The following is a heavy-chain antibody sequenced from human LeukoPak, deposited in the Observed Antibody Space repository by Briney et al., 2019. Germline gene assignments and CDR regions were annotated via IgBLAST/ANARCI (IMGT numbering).Heavy chain of an antibody. CDR3: ARHRLAATGLCDCDS. CDR2: IFYSGSI. J-gene: IGHJ4*02. Sequence: SETLSLTCTVSGGSISGYYWSWIRQPPGKGLEWIGYIFYSGSINYNPSLQSRVTISVDTSNNQFSLRLSSVTAADTAVYYCARHRLAATGLCDCDSWGQGTLVTVSS. V-gene: IGHV4-59*08. CDR1: GGSISGYY. D-gene: IGHD6-13*01.